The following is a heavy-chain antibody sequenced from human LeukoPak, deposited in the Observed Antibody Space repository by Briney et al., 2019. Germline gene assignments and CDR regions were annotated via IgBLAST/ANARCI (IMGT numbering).Heavy chain of an antibody. D-gene: IGHD5-18*01. V-gene: IGHV3-7*01. CDR2: IKLDGSEN. CDR1: GFTFSSYW. Sequence: GGSLRLSCAASGFTFSSYWMSWVRQAPGKGLQWAANIKLDGSENYYVDSVRGRFTISRDNAKNSLFLQMSSLRAEDTAVYYCARDAEGRRYSPQDYWGQGTLVTVSS. CDR3: ARDAEGRRYSPQDY. J-gene: IGHJ4*02.